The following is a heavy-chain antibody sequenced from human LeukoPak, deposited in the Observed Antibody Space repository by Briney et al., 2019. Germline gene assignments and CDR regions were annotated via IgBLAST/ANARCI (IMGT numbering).Heavy chain of an antibody. CDR2: IRYDGSNK. D-gene: IGHD3-3*01. CDR3: ATLRFLEWFGVVEDSEGAFDI. V-gene: IGHV3-30*02. CDR1: GFTFSSYG. Sequence: GGSLRLSCAASGFTFSSYGMHWVRQAPGKGLEWVAFIRYDGSNKYYADSVKGRFTISRDNSKNTLYLQMNSLRAEDTAVYYCATLRFLEWFGVVEDSEGAFDIWGQGTMVTVSS. J-gene: IGHJ3*02.